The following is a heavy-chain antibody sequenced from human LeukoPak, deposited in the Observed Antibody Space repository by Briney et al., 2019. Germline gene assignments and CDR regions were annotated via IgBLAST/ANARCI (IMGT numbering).Heavy chain of an antibody. J-gene: IGHJ4*02. CDR3: ARVQGSDTSGSFDH. Sequence: ASVKVSCKASGYTFTSYAMNWVRQAPGQGLEWMGWINPNSGGTNYAQKFQGRVTMTRDTSISTAYMELSRLRSDDTAVYYCARVQGSDTSGSFDHWGQGTLVTVSS. D-gene: IGHD1-26*01. CDR2: INPNSGGT. CDR1: GYTFTSYA. V-gene: IGHV1-2*02.